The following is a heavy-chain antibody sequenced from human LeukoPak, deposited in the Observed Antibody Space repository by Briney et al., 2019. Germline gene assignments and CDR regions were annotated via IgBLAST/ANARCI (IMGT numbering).Heavy chain of an antibody. J-gene: IGHJ3*02. D-gene: IGHD3-3*01. V-gene: IGHV3-48*01. CDR2: ISSSSSTI. CDR3: ARDQLRFLEWLSGLGAFDI. CDR1: GFTFSSYS. Sequence: GGSLRLSCAASGFTFSSYSMNWVRQAPGKGLEWVSYISSSSSTIYYADSVKGRFTISRDNAKNSLYLQMNSLRAEDTAVYYCARDQLRFLEWLSGLGAFDIWGQGTMVTVSS.